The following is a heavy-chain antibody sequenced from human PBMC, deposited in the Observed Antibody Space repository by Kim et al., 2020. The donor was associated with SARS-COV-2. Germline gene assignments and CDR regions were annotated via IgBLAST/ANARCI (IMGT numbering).Heavy chain of an antibody. D-gene: IGHD1-26*01. CDR2: IHHSGNT. CDR1: GDSINSINW. J-gene: IGHJ4*02. CDR3: ARLRTDTGSYFRFDY. V-gene: IGHV4-4*02. Sequence: SETLSLTRAVSGDSINSINWWSWVRQPPGKGLEWIGEIHHSGNTNYNPSLKSRVSISVDNSNNLFSLRLSSVTAADTAVYYCARLRTDTGSYFRFDYWGQGTLVTVSS.